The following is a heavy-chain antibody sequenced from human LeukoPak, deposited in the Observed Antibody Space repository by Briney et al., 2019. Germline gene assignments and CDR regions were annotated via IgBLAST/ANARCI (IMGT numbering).Heavy chain of an antibody. Sequence: GGSLRLSCAASGFTFSTYWMHWVRQAPGKGVEWVSVIYSGGSTYYADSVKGRFTISRDNSKNTLYLQMNSLRAEDTAVYYCARDLGDGDDYWGQGTLVTVSS. D-gene: IGHD3-16*01. J-gene: IGHJ4*02. CDR2: IYSGGST. CDR1: GFTFSTYW. CDR3: ARDLGDGDDY. V-gene: IGHV3-53*01.